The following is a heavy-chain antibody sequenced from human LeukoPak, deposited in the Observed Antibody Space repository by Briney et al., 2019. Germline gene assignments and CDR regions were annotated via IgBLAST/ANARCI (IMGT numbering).Heavy chain of an antibody. CDR3: ARDLLERPRSAFDI. V-gene: IGHV3-48*03. CDR1: GFTFSSYE. CDR2: ITSGSGSTI. D-gene: IGHD1-1*01. J-gene: IGHJ3*02. Sequence: GGSLRLSCAASGFTFSSYEMNWVRQAPGKGLERVSYITSGSGSTIHYADSVKGRFTISRDNAKNSLYLQMNSLRAEDTAVYYCARDLLERPRSAFDIWGQGTMVTVSS.